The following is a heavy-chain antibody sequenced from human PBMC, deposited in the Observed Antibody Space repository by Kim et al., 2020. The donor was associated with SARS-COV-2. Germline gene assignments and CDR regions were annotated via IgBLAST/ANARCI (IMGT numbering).Heavy chain of an antibody. J-gene: IGHJ4*02. V-gene: IGHV4-59*01. CDR3: ARIEKDGSGSYSFDY. Sequence: PSLKSRVTISVDTSKNQFSLKLTSVTAADTAVYYCARIEKDGSGSYSFDYWGQGTLVTVSS. D-gene: IGHD3-10*01.